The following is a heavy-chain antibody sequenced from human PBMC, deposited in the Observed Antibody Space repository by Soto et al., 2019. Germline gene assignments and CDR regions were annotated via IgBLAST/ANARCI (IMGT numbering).Heavy chain of an antibody. CDR1: GYTLTELS. J-gene: IGHJ4*02. Sequence: ASLKVSCKVSGYTLTELSMHWVRQAPGKGLEWMGGFDPEDGETIYAQKFQGRVTMTEDTSTDTAYMELSSLRSEDTAVYYCARDCIRYCYGPIVFFAYWGQGSLVTVSS. D-gene: IGHD5-18*01. V-gene: IGHV1-24*01. CDR3: ARDCIRYCYGPIVFFAY. CDR2: FDPEDGET.